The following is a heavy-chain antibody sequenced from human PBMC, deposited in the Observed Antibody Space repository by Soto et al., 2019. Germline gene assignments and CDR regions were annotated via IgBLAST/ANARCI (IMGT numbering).Heavy chain of an antibody. J-gene: IGHJ6*02. CDR3: AKDAYYGSGSFGYYYYGMDV. D-gene: IGHD3-10*01. Sequence: GGSLRLSCAASGFTFSSYGMHWVRQAPGKGLEWVAVISYDGSNKYYADSVKGRFTISRDNSKNTLYLQMNSLRAEDTAVYYCAKDAYYGSGSFGYYYYGMDVWGQGTTVTVSS. V-gene: IGHV3-30*18. CDR1: GFTFSSYG. CDR2: ISYDGSNK.